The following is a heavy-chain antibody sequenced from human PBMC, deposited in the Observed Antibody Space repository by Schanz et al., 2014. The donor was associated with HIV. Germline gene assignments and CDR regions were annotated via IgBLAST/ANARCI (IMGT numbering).Heavy chain of an antibody. V-gene: IGHV1-46*01. Sequence: QVQLVQSGAEVKKPGASVNLSCKASGYTFTRHFIHWLRQAPGQGPEWMGIINPIDGMTSYAQKLQGRVTLTRETSTSTVYMDLRSLRSEDTAVYYCARAPYTSGWYGVDYWGQGPLVTVSS. D-gene: IGHD6-19*01. J-gene: IGHJ4*02. CDR1: GYTFTRHF. CDR3: ARAPYTSGWYGVDY. CDR2: INPIDGMT.